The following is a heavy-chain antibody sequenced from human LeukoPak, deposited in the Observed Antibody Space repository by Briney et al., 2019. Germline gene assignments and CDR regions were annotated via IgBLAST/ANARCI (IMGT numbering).Heavy chain of an antibody. J-gene: IGHJ4*02. CDR1: GYTFTGYY. CDR3: ARDYGGNSGGDY. V-gene: IGHV1-2*02. Sequence: ASVTVSCKASGYTFTGYYIHWVRQAPGQGLEWMGWINPNSGGTNYAQKFQGRVTMTRDTSISTAYMELSSLRSDDTAVYYCARDYGGNSGGDYWGQGTLVTVSS. D-gene: IGHD4-23*01. CDR2: INPNSGGT.